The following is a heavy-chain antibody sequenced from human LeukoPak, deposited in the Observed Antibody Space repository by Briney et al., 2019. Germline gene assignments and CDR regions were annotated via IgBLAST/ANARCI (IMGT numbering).Heavy chain of an antibody. J-gene: IGHJ4*02. CDR1: GYTFTGYY. CDR3: ARETGTWYPIDY. Sequence: ASVTVSCKASGYTFTGYYMHWVRQAPGQGLEWMGWINPNSGGTNYAQKFQGRVTMTRDTSISTAYMELSRLRSDDTAVYYCARETGTWYPIDYWGQGTLVTVSS. D-gene: IGHD3-9*01. V-gene: IGHV1-2*02. CDR2: INPNSGGT.